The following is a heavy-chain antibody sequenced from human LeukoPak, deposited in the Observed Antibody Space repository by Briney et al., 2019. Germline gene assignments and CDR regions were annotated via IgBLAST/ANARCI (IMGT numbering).Heavy chain of an antibody. CDR2: ITDSGGNT. D-gene: IGHD2-8*01. Sequence: GGSLRLSCAASGFTFSTYAMSWVRQAPGKGLEWVSAITDSGGNTYYAAPVKGRFTTSRDNSKNTLYLQMNSLRAEDTALYYCARAGHCTNGICYTPDFDYWGQGTLVTVSS. CDR1: GFTFSTYA. CDR3: ARAGHCTNGICYTPDFDY. J-gene: IGHJ4*02. V-gene: IGHV3-23*01.